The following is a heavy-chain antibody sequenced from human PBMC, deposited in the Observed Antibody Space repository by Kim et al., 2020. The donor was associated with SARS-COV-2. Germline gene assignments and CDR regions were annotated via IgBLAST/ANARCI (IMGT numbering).Heavy chain of an antibody. Sequence: TDSVKGRFTISRDNAKNSLYLQMNSLRAEDTAVYYCARVDSSSWYYFDYWGQGTLVTVSS. D-gene: IGHD6-13*01. V-gene: IGHV3-11*06. CDR3: ARVDSSSWYYFDY. J-gene: IGHJ4*02.